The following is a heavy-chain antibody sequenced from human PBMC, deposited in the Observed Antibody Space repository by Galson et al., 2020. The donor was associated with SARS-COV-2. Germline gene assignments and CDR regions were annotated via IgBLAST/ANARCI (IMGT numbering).Heavy chain of an antibody. J-gene: IGHJ4*02. CDR2: IYTSGST. CDR1: GGSISSGSYY. D-gene: IGHD1-26*01. Sequence: SETLSLTCTVSGGSISSGSYYWSWIRKPDGKGLEWIGRIYTSGSTNYNPSLKSRVTISVEMSKNQFSLKLTSVTAADTAVYYCARESRWELYFDHWGQGTLVTVSS. V-gene: IGHV4-61*02. CDR3: ARESRWELYFDH.